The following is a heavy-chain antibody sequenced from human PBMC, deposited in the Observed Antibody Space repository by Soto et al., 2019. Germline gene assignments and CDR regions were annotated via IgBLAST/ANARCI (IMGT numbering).Heavy chain of an antibody. D-gene: IGHD1-1*01. Sequence: EVQLVESGGGLIQPGGSLRLSCAASGFSFSDYWIHWVRQVPGKGLVWVSRIKGDETTTNYADFVKGRFTISRDNAKNTVFLQMNSLRVEDTAAYYCARGGWKAYYMDVWGKGATVSVSS. J-gene: IGHJ6*03. V-gene: IGHV3-74*01. CDR2: IKGDETTT. CDR1: GFSFSDYW. CDR3: ARGGWKAYYMDV.